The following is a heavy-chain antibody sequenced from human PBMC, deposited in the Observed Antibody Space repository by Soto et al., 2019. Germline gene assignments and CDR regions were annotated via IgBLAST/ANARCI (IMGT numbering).Heavy chain of an antibody. V-gene: IGHV3-43*01. CDR3: AKDIGFEDTAMVPEYYFDY. J-gene: IGHJ4*02. CDR2: ISWDGGST. Sequence: GGSLRLSCAASGFTFDDYTMHWVRQAPGKGLEWVSLISWDGGSTYYADSVKGRFTISRDNSKNSLYLQMNSLRTEDTALYYCAKDIGFEDTAMVPEYYFDYWGQGTLVTVSS. CDR1: GFTFDDYT. D-gene: IGHD5-18*01.